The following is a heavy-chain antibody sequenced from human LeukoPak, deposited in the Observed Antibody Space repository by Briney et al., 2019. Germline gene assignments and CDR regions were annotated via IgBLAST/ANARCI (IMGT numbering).Heavy chain of an antibody. D-gene: IGHD2-2*01. CDR1: GFTFSSYA. CDR2: ISGSGGST. V-gene: IGHV3-23*01. Sequence: GGSLRLSCAASGFTFSSYAMSWVRQAPGKGLEWVSAISGSGGSTYYADSVKGRFTISRDNSKNTLYLQMNSLRAEDAAVYYCARDRVVPAARYFDLWGRGTLVAVSS. J-gene: IGHJ2*01. CDR3: ARDRVVPAARYFDL.